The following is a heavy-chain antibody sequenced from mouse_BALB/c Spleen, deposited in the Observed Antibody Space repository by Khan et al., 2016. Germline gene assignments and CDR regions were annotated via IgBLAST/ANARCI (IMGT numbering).Heavy chain of an antibody. CDR1: GFSLTSDG. CDR3: ARNGDY. V-gene: IGHV2-2*02. CDR2: IWRGGST. Sequence: QVQLQQSGPGLVQPSQSLSITCTVSGFSLTSDGVHWVRQSPGKGLEWMGVIWRGGSTDYNAAFKSRMSISKDNSKNQVLYKMKSLQANDTAIYYCARNGDYWGQGTTLTVSP. J-gene: IGHJ2*01.